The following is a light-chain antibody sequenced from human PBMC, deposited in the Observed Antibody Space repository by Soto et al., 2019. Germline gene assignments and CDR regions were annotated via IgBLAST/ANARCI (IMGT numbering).Light chain of an antibody. CDR3: QQYNSYSWT. V-gene: IGKV1-5*01. J-gene: IGKJ1*01. CDR1: QSISGW. Sequence: DIQMTQSPSTLSASVGDRVTITCRASQSISGWLAWYQQKPGKAPNLLIYDASSLESGVPSRFSGSGSGTEFTLTISSLQPDDFATYYCQQYNSYSWTFGQGTKVEMK. CDR2: DAS.